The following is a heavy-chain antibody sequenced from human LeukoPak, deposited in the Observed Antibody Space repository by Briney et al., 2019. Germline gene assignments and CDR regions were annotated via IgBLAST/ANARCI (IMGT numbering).Heavy chain of an antibody. CDR1: GYIFTNYW. Sequence: GESLKISCKGSGYIFTNYWIGWVRQMPGKGLEWMGIIYPGDSDTRYSPSFQGQVTISADKSISTAYLQWSSLRASNTAIYYCAGAYYASGSYPPYNWFDPWGQGTLVAVSS. J-gene: IGHJ5*02. V-gene: IGHV5-51*01. CDR2: IYPGDSDT. D-gene: IGHD3-10*01. CDR3: AGAYYASGSYPPYNWFDP.